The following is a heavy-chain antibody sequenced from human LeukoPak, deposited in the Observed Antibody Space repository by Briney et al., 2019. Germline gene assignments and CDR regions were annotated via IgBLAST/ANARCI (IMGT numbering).Heavy chain of an antibody. J-gene: IGHJ4*02. V-gene: IGHV3-48*04. CDR1: GFTFRSYG. CDR3: ARSTYFDY. Sequence: PGGSLRLSCAASGFTFRSYGMHWVRQAPGKGVEWVSYISNSGNTKHYADSVKGRFTISRDNAKNSLYLQINSLTAEDTAVYYCARSTYFDYWGQGTLVAVSS. CDR2: ISNSGNTK.